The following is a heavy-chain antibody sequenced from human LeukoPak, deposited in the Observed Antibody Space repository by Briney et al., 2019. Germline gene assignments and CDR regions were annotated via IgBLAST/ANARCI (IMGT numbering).Heavy chain of an antibody. V-gene: IGHV3-23*01. CDR3: AKMGVVTMVRGVIHPLDY. J-gene: IGHJ4*02. CDR2: VVDVGSSA. Sequence: GGSLRLSCAASGFTFRNYGMSWVRQAPGKGLEWVSVVVDVGSSAYYTDSVKGRFTISRDNSKNTLYLQMNSLRAEDTAVYYCAKMGVVTMVRGVIHPLDYWGQGTLVTVSS. CDR1: GFTFRNYG. D-gene: IGHD3-10*01.